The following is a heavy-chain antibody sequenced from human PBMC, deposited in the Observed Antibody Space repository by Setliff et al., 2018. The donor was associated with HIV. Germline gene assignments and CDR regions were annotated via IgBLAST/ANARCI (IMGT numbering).Heavy chain of an antibody. CDR3: VRAPPNSAY. J-gene: IGHJ4*02. CDR2: ITNDGTTT. D-gene: IGHD7-27*01. CDR1: GFAFDNYW. Sequence: GGSLRLSCAASGFAFDNYWMDWVRQAPGKGLVWVSRITNDGTTTTYADSVKGRFTISRDNAKNTLYLQMNSLRAEDTAVYFCVRAPPNSAYWGRGTLVTVSS. V-gene: IGHV3-74*01.